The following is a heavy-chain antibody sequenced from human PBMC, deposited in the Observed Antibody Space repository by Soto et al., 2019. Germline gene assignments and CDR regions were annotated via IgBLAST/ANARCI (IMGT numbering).Heavy chain of an antibody. Sequence: GGSLRLSCAASGFTFSSYGMHWVRQAPGKGLEWVAVIWYDGSNKYYADSVKGRFTISRDNSKNTLYLQMNSLRAEDTAVYYCAREVVSLVVVPAAFDYWGQGTLVTVSS. V-gene: IGHV3-33*01. CDR1: GFTFSSYG. D-gene: IGHD2-2*01. CDR2: IWYDGSNK. J-gene: IGHJ4*02. CDR3: AREVVSLVVVPAAFDY.